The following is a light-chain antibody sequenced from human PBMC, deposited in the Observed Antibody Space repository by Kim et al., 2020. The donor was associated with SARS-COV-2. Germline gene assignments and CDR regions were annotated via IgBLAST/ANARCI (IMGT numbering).Light chain of an antibody. CDR1: QSVSSNY. CDR2: GAS. V-gene: IGKV3-20*01. Sequence: EIVLTQSPGTLSLSPGERATLSCRASQSVSSNYLAWYQHKPGQAPRLLIYGASNRATGIPDRFSGSGSGTDFTLSISRLEPEDFAVYYCQHYVNAPYTFGQGTKLEI. J-gene: IGKJ2*01. CDR3: QHYVNAPYT.